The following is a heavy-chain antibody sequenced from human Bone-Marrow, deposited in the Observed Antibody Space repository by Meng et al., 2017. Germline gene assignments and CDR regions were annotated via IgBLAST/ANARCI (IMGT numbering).Heavy chain of an antibody. J-gene: IGHJ4*02. V-gene: IGHV1-69*01. D-gene: IGHD6-13*01. Sequence: QGRLVRSGAVVKKPGSWWKVSCKASGGTFSSYAISWVRQAPGQGLEWMGGIIPIFGTANYAQKFQGRVTITADESTSTAYMELSSLRSEDTAVYYCARVAAGTSIYFDYWGQGTLVTVSS. CDR1: GGTFSSYA. CDR3: ARVAAGTSIYFDY. CDR2: IIPIFGTA.